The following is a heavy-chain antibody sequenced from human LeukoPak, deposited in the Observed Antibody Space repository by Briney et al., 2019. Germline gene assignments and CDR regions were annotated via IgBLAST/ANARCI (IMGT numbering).Heavy chain of an antibody. CDR3: ARENTGSYREFDY. CDR1: VDSISIYY. J-gene: IGHJ4*02. V-gene: IGHV4-4*07. Sequence: SETLSLTCTVSVDSISIYYWSWIRQPAGKGLEWSGRIYSGGGTNYNPSLKRRVTMSVEASNNQLSLKLSSVTAEDTAVFYCARENTGSYREFDYWGQGTLVTVSS. D-gene: IGHD1-26*01. CDR2: IYSGGGT.